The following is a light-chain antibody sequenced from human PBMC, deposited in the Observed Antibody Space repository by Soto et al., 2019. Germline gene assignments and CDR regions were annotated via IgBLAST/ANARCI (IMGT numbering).Light chain of an antibody. CDR1: SSDVGGYNY. V-gene: IGLV2-8*01. CDR3: TSYAGGNNV. J-gene: IGLJ1*01. Sequence: QSALTQPPSASGSPGQSVTISCTATSSDVGGYNYVSWYQQYPGKVPKLMVYEVNKRPSGVPDRFSGSKSGNTASLTVSGLQADDEADYYCTSYAGGNNVFGTGTKLTVL. CDR2: EVN.